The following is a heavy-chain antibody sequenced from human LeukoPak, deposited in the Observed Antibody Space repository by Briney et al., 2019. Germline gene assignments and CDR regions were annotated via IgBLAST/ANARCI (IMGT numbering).Heavy chain of an antibody. CDR3: AKEYGSGSYSDFDY. V-gene: IGHV3-23*01. CDR1: GFTFSSYA. Sequence: GGSLRLSCAASGFTFSSYAMTWVRRAPGKGLEWVSTISSSGGSTDYADSVKGRFIISRDNSKNTLSLQMNSLRAEDTAVYYCAKEYGSGSYSDFDYWGQGTLVTVSS. CDR2: ISSSGGST. J-gene: IGHJ4*02. D-gene: IGHD3-10*01.